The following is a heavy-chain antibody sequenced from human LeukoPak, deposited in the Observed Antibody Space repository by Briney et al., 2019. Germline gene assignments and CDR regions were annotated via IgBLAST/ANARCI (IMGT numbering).Heavy chain of an antibody. Sequence: GGSLRLSCAASGFNVSNNYMNWVRQAPGKRLEWVSVIFSSGPTYYADTVKGRFTISRDTSKNALYLQMNSLRAEDTAVYYCAISGLGFGEFRGLDYWGQGTLVTVSS. CDR1: GFNVSNNY. CDR3: AISGLGFGEFRGLDY. J-gene: IGHJ4*02. V-gene: IGHV3-53*01. D-gene: IGHD3-10*01. CDR2: IFSSGPT.